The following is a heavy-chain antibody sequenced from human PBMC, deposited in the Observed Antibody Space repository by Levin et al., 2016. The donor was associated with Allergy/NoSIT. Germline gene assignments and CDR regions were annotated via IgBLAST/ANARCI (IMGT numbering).Heavy chain of an antibody. CDR1: GGSLSSGGYY. D-gene: IGHD2/OR15-2a*01. J-gene: IGHJ3*02. CDR3: ARRRRMYYFNSGIYSSAFDI. Sequence: SETLSLTCTVSGGSLSSGGYYWSWIRLPAGKGLQWIGRIYTSGDTKYNPSLNSRVSMSIDTSKNHLSLQLTSVTAADTATYYCARRRRMYYFNSGIYSSAFDIWGLGTVVTVSS. V-gene: IGHV4-61*02. CDR2: IYTSGDT.